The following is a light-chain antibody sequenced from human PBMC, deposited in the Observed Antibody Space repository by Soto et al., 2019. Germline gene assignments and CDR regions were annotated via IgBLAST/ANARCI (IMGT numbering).Light chain of an antibody. CDR1: QSLVHSDGNTY. J-gene: IGKJ1*01. V-gene: IGKV2-24*01. Sequence: DIVMTQTPLSSPVTLGQPASISCRSSQSLVHSDGNTYLSWLHQRPGQPPRLLIYKISKRFSGVPDRFSGSEAGTDFTLKITRVEAEYVGVYYCMQATHSPWAFGQGTKLEIK. CDR2: KIS. CDR3: MQATHSPWA.